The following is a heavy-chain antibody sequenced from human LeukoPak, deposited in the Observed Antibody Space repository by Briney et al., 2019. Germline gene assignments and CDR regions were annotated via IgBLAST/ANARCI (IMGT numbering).Heavy chain of an antibody. CDR1: GFTFSSYG. CDR3: AKSGSQWLAPDY. V-gene: IGHV3-30*18. Sequence: PGRSLRLSCAASGFTFSSYGMHWVRQAPGKGLEWVAVISYDGHNEYYGDSVKGRFTISRDNSTNTLYLQMNSLRADDTALYYCAKSGSQWLAPDYWGQGTLVTVSS. J-gene: IGHJ4*02. CDR2: ISYDGHNE. D-gene: IGHD6-19*01.